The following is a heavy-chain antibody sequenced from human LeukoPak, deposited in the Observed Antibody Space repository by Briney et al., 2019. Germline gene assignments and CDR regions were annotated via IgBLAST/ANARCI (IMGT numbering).Heavy chain of an antibody. Sequence: GASVKVSCKASGYTFTSYGISWVRQAPGQGLEWMGLISAYNGNTNYAQKLQGRVTMTTDTSTSTAYMELRSLRSDDTAVYYCASTPFGGVFDYWGQGTLVTVSS. CDR1: GYTFTSYG. CDR3: ASTPFGGVFDY. V-gene: IGHV1-18*04. CDR2: ISAYNGNT. J-gene: IGHJ4*02. D-gene: IGHD3-10*01.